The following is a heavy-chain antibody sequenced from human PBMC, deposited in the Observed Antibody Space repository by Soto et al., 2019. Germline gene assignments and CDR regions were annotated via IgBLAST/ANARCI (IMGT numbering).Heavy chain of an antibody. CDR1: GGSISSSSYY. Sequence: SETLSLTCTVSGGSISSSSYYWGWIRQPPGKGLEWIGSIYCSGSTYYNPSLKSRLTISVDTSKNQFSLKLSSVTAADTAVYYCARPRSGHDAFDIWGQGTMVTVSS. D-gene: IGHD3-10*01. CDR2: IYCSGST. V-gene: IGHV4-39*01. J-gene: IGHJ3*02. CDR3: ARPRSGHDAFDI.